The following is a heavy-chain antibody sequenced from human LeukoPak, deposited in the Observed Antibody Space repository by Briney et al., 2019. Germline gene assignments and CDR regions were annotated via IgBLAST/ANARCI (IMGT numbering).Heavy chain of an antibody. V-gene: IGHV4-39*07. CDR1: GGSISSSIYY. CDR3: ARAQTGYYFDY. J-gene: IGHJ4*02. CDR2: IYYSGST. Sequence: SETLSLTCTVSGGSISSSIYYWGWIRQPPGKGLEWIGSIYYSGSTYYNPSLKSRVTISVDRSKNQFSLKLSSVTAADTAVYYCARAQTGYYFDYWGQGTLVTVSS. D-gene: IGHD2-15*01.